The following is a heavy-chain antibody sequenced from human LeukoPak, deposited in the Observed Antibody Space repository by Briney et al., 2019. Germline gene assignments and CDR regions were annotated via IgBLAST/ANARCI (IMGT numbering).Heavy chain of an antibody. D-gene: IGHD3-22*01. CDR3: AIRTYFYDRSGYPTDAFDI. J-gene: IGHJ3*02. CDR2: IIPIFGTA. CDR1: GGTFSSYA. Sequence: SVKVSCKASGGTFSSYAISWVRQAPGQGLEWMGGIIPIFGTANYAQKFQGRVTMTEDRSTDTAYMELSSLRSEDTAVYYCAIRTYFYDRSGYPTDAFDIWGQGTLVTVSS. V-gene: IGHV1-69*06.